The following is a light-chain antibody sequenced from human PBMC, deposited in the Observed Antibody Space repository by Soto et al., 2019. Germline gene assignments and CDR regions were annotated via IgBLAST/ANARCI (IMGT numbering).Light chain of an antibody. V-gene: IGLV1-47*01. Sequence: QPVLTQPPSASGTPGQRVTISCSGSSSNIGTNYVYWYQQLPGTAPKLLIYKNDQRPSGVPDRFSGSKSGTSASLAISGLRSEDEADYCCAAWDDSLSAVVFGGGTQLTVL. CDR1: SSNIGTNY. CDR2: KND. CDR3: AAWDDSLSAVV. J-gene: IGLJ2*01.